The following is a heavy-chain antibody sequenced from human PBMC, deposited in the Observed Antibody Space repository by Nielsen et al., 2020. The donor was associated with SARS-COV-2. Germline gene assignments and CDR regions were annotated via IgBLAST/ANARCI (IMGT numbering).Heavy chain of an antibody. CDR2: IYPGDSDT. J-gene: IGHJ6*02. CDR3: ARRSYYYDSSGLKGGMDV. V-gene: IGHV5-51*01. Sequence: KVSCKGSGYSFTNYWIGWVRQMPGKGLEWMGIIYPGDSDTRYSPSFQGQVTISADKSISTAYLQWSSLKASDTAMYYCARRSYYYDSSGLKGGMDVWGQGTTVTVSS. CDR1: GYSFTNYW. D-gene: IGHD3-22*01.